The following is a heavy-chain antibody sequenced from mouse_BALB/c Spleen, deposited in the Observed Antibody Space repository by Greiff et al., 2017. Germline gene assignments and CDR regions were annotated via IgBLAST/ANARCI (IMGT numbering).Heavy chain of an antibody. D-gene: IGHD2-4*01. J-gene: IGHJ3*01. CDR2: ISSGGST. CDR1: GFTFSSYA. V-gene: IGHV5-6-5*01. Sequence: EVQGVESGGGLVKPGGSLKLSCAASGFTFSSYAMSWVRQTPEKRLEWVASISSGGSTYYPDSVKGRFTISRDNARNIQDLQMSSLRSEDTAMYYCAREGSTMITTAWFAYWGQGTLVTVSA. CDR3: AREGSTMITTAWFAY.